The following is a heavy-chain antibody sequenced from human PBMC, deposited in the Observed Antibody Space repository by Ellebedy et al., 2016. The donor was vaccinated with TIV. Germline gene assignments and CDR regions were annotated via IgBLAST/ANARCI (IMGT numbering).Heavy chain of an antibody. Sequence: AASVKVSCKASGYTFTSYAMHWVRQAPGQRLEWMGWINAGNGNTKHSQKFLGRVTLARDTSASTAYMELSSLRSEDTAVYYCVRDRLMISFGGVPDSWGQGTLVTVSS. CDR1: GYTFTSYA. D-gene: IGHD3-16*01. J-gene: IGHJ5*01. CDR3: VRDRLMISFGGVPDS. V-gene: IGHV1-3*01. CDR2: INAGNGNT.